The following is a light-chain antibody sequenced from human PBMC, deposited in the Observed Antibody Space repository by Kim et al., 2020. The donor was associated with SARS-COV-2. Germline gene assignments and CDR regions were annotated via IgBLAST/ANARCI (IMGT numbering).Light chain of an antibody. CDR1: RSIITW. J-gene: IGKJ2*01. Sequence: IQMTQSPPLVSASVGDRVTITCRASRSIITWLAWFQQTPGKAPKPLIYAASRLHSGVPSRFSGSGSGTNFTLTITSLQPEDFATYYCQQSNSYPLTFGQGTKLEI. CDR2: AAS. CDR3: QQSNSYPLT. V-gene: IGKV1D-12*01.